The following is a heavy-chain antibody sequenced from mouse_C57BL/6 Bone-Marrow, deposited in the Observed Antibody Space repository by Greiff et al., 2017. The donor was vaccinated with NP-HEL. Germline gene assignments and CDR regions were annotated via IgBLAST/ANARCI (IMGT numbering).Heavy chain of an antibody. Sequence: QVQLKQSGPGLVAPSQSLSITCTVSGFSLTSYAISWVRQPPGQGLEWLGVIWTGGGTNYNSALKSRLSISKDNSKSQVFLKMNSLQTDDTARYYCARNSKDGYDYFDYWGQGTTLTVSS. V-gene: IGHV2-9-1*01. CDR1: GFSLTSYA. D-gene: IGHD2-2*01. J-gene: IGHJ2*01. CDR3: ARNSKDGYDYFDY. CDR2: IWTGGGT.